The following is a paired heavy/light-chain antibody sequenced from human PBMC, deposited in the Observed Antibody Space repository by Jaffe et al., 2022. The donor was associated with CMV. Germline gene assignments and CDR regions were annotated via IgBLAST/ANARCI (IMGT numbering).Light chain of an antibody. CDR1: QTIPGY. CDR3: QQFFTAPLT. CDR2: GKS. J-gene: IGKJ4*01. Sequence: DIQMTQSPSSLSASVGDRVTITCRASQTIPGYLNWFQQKPGKAPKLLIYGKSISQSGVPSRFSGSGSGTDFTLTISSLQSEDFGTYYCQQFFTAPLTFGGGTKVEIK. V-gene: IGKV1-39*01.
Heavy chain of an antibody. CDR1: GFTFSNAW. J-gene: IGHJ6*03. CDR2: IKSKVDGGTT. Sequence: EVQLVESGGGLVKPGGSLRLSCAASGFTFSNAWMSWVRQAPGKGLEWVGRIKSKVDGGTTDFAAPVKGRFTILRDDAQNTLYLQMNLLKTEDTAVYYCTTGGGAPPYQLILYDDSQSYMDVWGKGTTVTVSS. CDR3: TTGGGAPPYQLILYDDSQSYMDV. D-gene: IGHD2-8*01. V-gene: IGHV3-15*01.